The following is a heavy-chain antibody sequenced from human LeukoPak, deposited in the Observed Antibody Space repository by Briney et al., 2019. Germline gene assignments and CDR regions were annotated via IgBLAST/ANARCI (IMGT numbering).Heavy chain of an antibody. D-gene: IGHD5-12*01. V-gene: IGHV3-48*03. CDR3: AREEAQVATMLNWFDP. CDR1: GFTFSSYE. CDR2: ISSSGSTV. J-gene: IGHJ5*02. Sequence: TGGSLRLSCAASGFTFSSYEMNWVRQAPGKGLEWVSYISSSGSTVYYADSVKGRFTISRDNAKNSLYLQMNSLRDEDTAVYYCAREEAQVATMLNWFDPWGQGTLVTVSS.